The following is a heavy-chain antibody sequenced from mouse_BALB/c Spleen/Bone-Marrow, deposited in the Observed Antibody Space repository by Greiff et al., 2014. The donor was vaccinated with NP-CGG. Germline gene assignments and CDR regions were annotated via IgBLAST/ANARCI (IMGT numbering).Heavy chain of an antibody. CDR3: ARRDGSYFDY. CDR1: GYAFTNYL. CDR2: INPGSGGT. D-gene: IGHD3-3*01. V-gene: IGHV1-54*01. Sequence: VKLMESGAELVRPGTSVKVSCKASGYAFTNYLIEWVKQRPGQGLEWIGMINPGSGGTNYNEKFKGKATLTADKSSSTAYMQLSSLTSDDSAVCFCARRDGSYFDYWGQGTTLTVSS. J-gene: IGHJ2*01.